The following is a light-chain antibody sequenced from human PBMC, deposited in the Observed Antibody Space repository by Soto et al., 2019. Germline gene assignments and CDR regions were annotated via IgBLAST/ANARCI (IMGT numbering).Light chain of an antibody. CDR3: QQYNNWPPWT. V-gene: IGKV3-15*01. CDR2: DAS. CDR1: QSVSNN. Sequence: ILMTQSPATLSVSPGERATLSCRASQSVSNNLGWYQQKPGQAPRLLIYDASNRATGIPARFSGSGSGTEVTLTISGLQSEDFAVYYCQQYNNWPPWTFGQGTKVEIK. J-gene: IGKJ1*01.